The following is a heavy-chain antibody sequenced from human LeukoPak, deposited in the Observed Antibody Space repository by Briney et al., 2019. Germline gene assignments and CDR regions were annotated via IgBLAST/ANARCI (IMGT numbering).Heavy chain of an antibody. CDR2: ISSSSRYI. J-gene: IGHJ4*02. CDR1: GLTFRIYS. Sequence: GGSLGLSCAASGLTFRIYSMSWVRQAPGKGLEWVSSISSSSRYIYYADSVKGRFTISRDNSKNTLYLQMNSLRAEDTAVYYCARVDPAMAIDYWGEGTLVTVSP. V-gene: IGHV3-21*04. D-gene: IGHD5-18*01. CDR3: ARVDPAMAIDY.